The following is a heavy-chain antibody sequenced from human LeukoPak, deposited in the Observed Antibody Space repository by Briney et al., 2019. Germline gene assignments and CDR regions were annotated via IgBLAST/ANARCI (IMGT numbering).Heavy chain of an antibody. CDR3: ARSRSCYSPYYFDY. CDR1: GYTFTSYG. V-gene: IGHV1-18*01. D-gene: IGHD3-3*01. J-gene: IGHJ4*02. Sequence: ASVKVSCKASGYTFTSYGISWVRQAPGQGLEWMGWISAYNGNTNYAQKLQGRVTMTTDTSTSTAYMELRSLRSDDTAVYYCARSRSCYSPYYFDYWGQGTLVTVSS. CDR2: ISAYNGNT.